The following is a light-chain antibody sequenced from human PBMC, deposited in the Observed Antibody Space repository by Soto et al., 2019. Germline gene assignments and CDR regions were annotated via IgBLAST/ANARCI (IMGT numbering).Light chain of an antibody. J-gene: IGKJ2*01. CDR1: QTILHSNGYPY. CDR2: LGS. CDR3: MQGLRPMYT. Sequence: IALTQSPLSLSVTPGEPASISCRSSQTILHSNGYPYLNWYLQKPGQSPQLLIYLGSNRATGVPDRFSGSGAGTDCTLKINRVQAEDVGVFYCMQGLRPMYTFGQGTKLEIK. V-gene: IGKV2-28*01.